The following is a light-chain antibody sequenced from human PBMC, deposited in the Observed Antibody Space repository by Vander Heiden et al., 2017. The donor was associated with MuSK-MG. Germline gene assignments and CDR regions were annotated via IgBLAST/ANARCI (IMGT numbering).Light chain of an antibody. CDR3: SADTSSSTYV. CDR1: SSDVGGYNY. CDR2: DVS. Sequence: QSALTQPASVSGSPGQSITISCTGTSSDVGGYNYVSWYQQHPGKAPKLMIYDVSNRPSGVSNRFSGSKSGNTASLTISGLQAEDEADYYCSADTSSSTYVFGTGTKVTVL. V-gene: IGLV2-14*01. J-gene: IGLJ1*01.